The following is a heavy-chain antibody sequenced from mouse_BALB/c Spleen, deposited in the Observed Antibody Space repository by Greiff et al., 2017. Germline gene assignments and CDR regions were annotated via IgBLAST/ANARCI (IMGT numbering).Heavy chain of an antibody. V-gene: IGHV5-6-5*01. Sequence: EVNVVESGGGLVKPGGSLKLSCAASGFTFSSYAMSWVRQTPEKRLEWVASISSGGSTYYPDSVKGRFTISRDNARNILYLQMSSLRSEDTAMYYCARGGTMITTYWYFDVWGAGTTVTVSS. CDR1: GFTFSSYA. D-gene: IGHD2-4*01. CDR3: ARGGTMITTYWYFDV. CDR2: ISSGGST. J-gene: IGHJ1*01.